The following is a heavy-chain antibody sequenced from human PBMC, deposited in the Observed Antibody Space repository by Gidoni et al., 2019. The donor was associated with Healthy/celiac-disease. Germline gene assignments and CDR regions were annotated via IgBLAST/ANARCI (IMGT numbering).Heavy chain of an antibody. J-gene: IGHJ6*02. V-gene: IGHV3-21*01. D-gene: IGHD2-8*01. CDR2: ISSSSSYI. Sequence: EVQLVESGGGLVKPGGSLRLSCAASGFPFSSYSMNWVRQAPGKGLEWVSSISSSSSYIYYADSVKGRFTISRDNAKNSLYLQMNSLRAEDTAVYYCASFNLDGDGMDVWGQGTTVTVSS. CDR1: GFPFSSYS. CDR3: ASFNLDGDGMDV.